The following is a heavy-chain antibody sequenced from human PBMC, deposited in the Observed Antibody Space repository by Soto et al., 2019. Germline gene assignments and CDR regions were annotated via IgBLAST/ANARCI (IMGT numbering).Heavy chain of an antibody. J-gene: IGHJ4*02. CDR2: IYYSGNT. Sequence: SETLSLTCTVSGGSISSSSYYWGWIRQPPGKGLEWIGSIYYSGNTYYNPSLKSRVTISVDTAKNQFSLKLSSVTAADTAVYYCVRQYYFGSGSYYHLPFDFLGQGTLVT. CDR1: GGSISSSSYY. V-gene: IGHV4-39*01. CDR3: VRQYYFGSGSYYHLPFDF. D-gene: IGHD3-10*01.